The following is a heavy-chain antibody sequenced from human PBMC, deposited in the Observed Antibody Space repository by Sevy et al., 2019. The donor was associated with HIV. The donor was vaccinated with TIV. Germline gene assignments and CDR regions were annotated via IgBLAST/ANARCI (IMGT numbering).Heavy chain of an antibody. V-gene: IGHV3-30*04. CDR3: SREDYYFIMDV. CDR2: ISYDGSNK. CDR1: GFSFSSYA. J-gene: IGHJ6*02. Sequence: GGSLRLSCAASGFSFSSYAMHWVRQAPGKGLEWVVEISYDGSNKYYADSVKGRFTISRDNSKNTLYLQMNSLRAEDTAVYFCSREDYYFIMDVWGQGTTVTVSS.